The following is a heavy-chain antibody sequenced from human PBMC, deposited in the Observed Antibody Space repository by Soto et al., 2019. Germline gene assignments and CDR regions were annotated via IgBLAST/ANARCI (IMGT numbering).Heavy chain of an antibody. V-gene: IGHV1-46*03. J-gene: IGHJ6*02. D-gene: IGHD3-9*01. Sequence: EASVKVSCKTSGYTFTSYYMHWVRQAPGQGLEWMGIINPSGGSTSYAQKFQGRVTMTRDTSTSTVYMELSSLRSEDTAVYYCARGGGYYDILTGYYYYGMDVWGQGTTVTVSS. CDR2: INPSGGST. CDR1: GYTFTSYY. CDR3: ARGGGYYDILTGYYYYGMDV.